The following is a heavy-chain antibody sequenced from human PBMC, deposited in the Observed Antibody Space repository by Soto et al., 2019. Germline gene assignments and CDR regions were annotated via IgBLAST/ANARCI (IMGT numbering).Heavy chain of an antibody. J-gene: IGHJ4*02. D-gene: IGHD5-12*01. CDR3: ANGTDGVATRKHFDY. V-gene: IGHV3-23*01. CDR1: GFTFNNYA. CDR2: VSGSGSGT. Sequence: GGSLRFSWAASGFTFNNYAMSWVRQAPGKGLEWVSGVSGSGSGTYYADSVKGRFTISRDNAKNTLFLHMNSLRVEDTAIFYCANGTDGVATRKHFDYWGQGIHVTVSS.